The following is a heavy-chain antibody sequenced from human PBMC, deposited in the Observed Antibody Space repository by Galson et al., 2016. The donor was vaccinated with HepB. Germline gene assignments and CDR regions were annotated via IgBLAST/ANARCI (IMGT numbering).Heavy chain of an antibody. Sequence: SLRLSCAASGFTFSSYGMHWVRQAPGKGLKWVAVIWYDGSNKQFADSVKGRFTISRDNSKNTVYLQMNSLRAEDTAVYYCARGDYGAYSPFGMDVGGKGTTVTVSS. V-gene: IGHV3-33*01. CDR2: IWYDGSNK. CDR3: ARGDYGAYSPFGMDV. J-gene: IGHJ6*04. D-gene: IGHD4-17*01. CDR1: GFTFSSYG.